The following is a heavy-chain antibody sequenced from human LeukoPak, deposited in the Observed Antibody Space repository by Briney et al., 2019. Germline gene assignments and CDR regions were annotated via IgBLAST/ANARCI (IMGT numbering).Heavy chain of an antibody. J-gene: IGHJ1*01. D-gene: IGHD2-2*01. CDR3: AKEPTSYAGGWYFHH. CDR1: GFTFSSYA. Sequence: GGSLRLSCAASGFTFSSYAMHWVRQAPGKGLEWVAVISYDGSNKYYADSVKGRFTISRDNSKNTLDLLMFSLRAEDTAVYYCAKEPTSYAGGWYFHHWGQGTLVTVSS. CDR2: ISYDGSNK. V-gene: IGHV3-30-3*01.